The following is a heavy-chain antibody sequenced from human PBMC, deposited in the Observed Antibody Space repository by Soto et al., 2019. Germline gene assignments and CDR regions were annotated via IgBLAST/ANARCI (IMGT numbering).Heavy chain of an antibody. J-gene: IGHJ4*02. Sequence: GGSLRLSCAASGFTFSDYYMSWIRQAPGKGLEWVSYISSSSGRTIYYADSVKGRFTISRDNAKNSLYLQMNSLRAEDTAVYYCARRPSSSSGFDYWGQGTLVTV. D-gene: IGHD6-6*01. CDR1: GFTFSDYY. V-gene: IGHV3-11*01. CDR2: ISSSSGRTI. CDR3: ARRPSSSSGFDY.